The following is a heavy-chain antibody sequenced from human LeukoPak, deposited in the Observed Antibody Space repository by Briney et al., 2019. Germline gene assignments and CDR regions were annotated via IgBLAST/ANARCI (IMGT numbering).Heavy chain of an antibody. CDR1: GDSISGYY. J-gene: IGHJ3*02. CDR3: ARDGQRYYGSGSYFRDAFDI. Sequence: SETLSLTCTVSGDSISGYYWSWIRQSPGKGLEWIGFIYSSGSTKYNPSLKSRVTFSIDTSTNQFSLRLTSVTASDTAIYYCARDGQRYYGSGSYFRDAFDIWGQGTTVTVSS. D-gene: IGHD3-10*01. V-gene: IGHV4-59*01. CDR2: IYSSGST.